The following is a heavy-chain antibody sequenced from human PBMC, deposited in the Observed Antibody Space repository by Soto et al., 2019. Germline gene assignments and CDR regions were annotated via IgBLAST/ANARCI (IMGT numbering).Heavy chain of an antibody. CDR3: TRAGDSDLLSFDH. V-gene: IGHV2-5*02. CDR1: GFSLTYHHMG. J-gene: IGHJ4*02. Sequence: QITLRESGPALVRPAQTLTLTYTFSGFSLTYHHMGVAWIRQPPGKAMEWLALIYWDDDERFNPSLKDRLAMSKDASKKQVVLTMTNVGPLDTATYFCTRAGDSDLLSFDHCGPGTLVTVSS. CDR2: IYWDDDE. D-gene: IGHD2-15*01.